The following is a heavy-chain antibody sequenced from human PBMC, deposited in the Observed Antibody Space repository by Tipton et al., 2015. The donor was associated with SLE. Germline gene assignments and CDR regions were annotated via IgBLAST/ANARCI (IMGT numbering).Heavy chain of an antibody. J-gene: IGHJ4*02. CDR1: GYTFTGYY. CDR3: ARGVGGYCSSTSCYSALLDY. Sequence: QSGPEVKKPGASVKVSCKASGYTFTGYYMHWVRQAPGQGLEWMGWINPNSGGTNYAQKFQGRVTMTRDTSISTAYMELSRLRSDDTAVYYCARGVGGYCSSTSCYSALLDYWGQGTLVTVSS. V-gene: IGHV1-2*02. CDR2: INPNSGGT. D-gene: IGHD2-2*01.